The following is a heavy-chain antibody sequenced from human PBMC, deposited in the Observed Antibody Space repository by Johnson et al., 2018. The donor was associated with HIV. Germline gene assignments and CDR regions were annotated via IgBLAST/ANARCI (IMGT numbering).Heavy chain of an antibody. D-gene: IGHD1-1*01. V-gene: IGHV3-66*03. J-gene: IGHJ3*02. CDR3: ARDVTAGNDAFDI. CDR1: GFTVSSNY. Sequence: VQLVESGGGVIRPGGSLRLSCAASGFTVSSNYMSWVRQAPGKGLEWVSVIYSGGSTYYADSVKGRFTISRDNSNNTLYLQMNSLRAEDTAVYYCARDVTAGNDAFDIWGQGTMVTVSS. CDR2: IYSGGST.